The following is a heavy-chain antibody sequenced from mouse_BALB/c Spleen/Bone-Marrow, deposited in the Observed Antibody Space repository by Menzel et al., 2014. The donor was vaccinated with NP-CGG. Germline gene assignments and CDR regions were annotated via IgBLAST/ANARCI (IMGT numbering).Heavy chain of an antibody. CDR1: GYVFSTYW. J-gene: IGHJ4*01. CDR3: ASRGDYSYAMDY. CDR2: IYPGDGDT. D-gene: IGHD1-1*01. Sequence: VQLQQSGAELVRPGSSVKISCKASGYVFSTYWMNWVKQRPGQGLEWIGQIYPGDGDTNYNGKFKGKATLTADKSSSTAYMQLSSLTSEDSAVYFCASRGDYSYAMDYWGQGTPGTVPS. V-gene: IGHV1-80*01.